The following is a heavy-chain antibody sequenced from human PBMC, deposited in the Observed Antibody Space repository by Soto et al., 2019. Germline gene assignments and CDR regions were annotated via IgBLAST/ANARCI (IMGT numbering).Heavy chain of an antibody. CDR2: IYYSGST. CDR1: GGSISSYY. Sequence: SETLSLTCTVSGGSISSYYWSWIRQPPGKGLEWIGYIYYSGSTNYNPSLKSRVTMSVDTSKNQFSLKLSSVTAAHTAVYYCAKTSAAGIYNWFDPWGQGTLVTVSS. V-gene: IGHV4-59*01. D-gene: IGHD6-13*01. CDR3: AKTSAAGIYNWFDP. J-gene: IGHJ5*02.